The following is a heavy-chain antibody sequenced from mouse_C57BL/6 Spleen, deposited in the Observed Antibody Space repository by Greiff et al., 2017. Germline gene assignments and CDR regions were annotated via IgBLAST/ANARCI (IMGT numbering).Heavy chain of an antibody. D-gene: IGHD1-1*01. Sequence: QVQLQQSGPELVKPGASVKISCKASGYSFTSYYIHWVKQRPGQGLEWIGWIYPGSGNTKYNEKFKGKATLTADTSSSTAYLQLSSLTSEDSAVYYCARLDYYGSSYDYWGQGTTLTVSS. CDR2: IYPGSGNT. V-gene: IGHV1-66*01. CDR1: GYSFTSYY. CDR3: ARLDYYGSSYDY. J-gene: IGHJ2*01.